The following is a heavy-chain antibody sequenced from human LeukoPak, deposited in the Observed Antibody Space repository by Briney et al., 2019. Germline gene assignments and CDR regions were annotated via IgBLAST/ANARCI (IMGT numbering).Heavy chain of an antibody. D-gene: IGHD2-21*02. V-gene: IGHV1-18*01. CDR3: ARDACVSCGGDCCHDP. CDR2: ISANNGDT. Sequence: ASVKVSCKASGYTFTNYGISWVQQAPGQGLEWMAWISANNGDTRYAQKFQGRVILTTDTSTTTAYTELRNLRSDDTAVYYCARDACVSCGGDCCHDPWGQGTLVTVSS. J-gene: IGHJ5*02. CDR1: GYTFTNYG.